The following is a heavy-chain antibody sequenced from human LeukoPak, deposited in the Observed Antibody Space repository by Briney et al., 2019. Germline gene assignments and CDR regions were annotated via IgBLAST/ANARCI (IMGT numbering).Heavy chain of an antibody. V-gene: IGHV4-34*01. CDR1: GGSFSGYY. D-gene: IGHD6-13*01. J-gene: IGHJ2*01. CDR3: AREGSSWYWGTATRGWYFDL. Sequence: SETLSLTCAVYGGSFSGYYWSWIRQPPGKGLEWIGEINHSGSTNHNPSLKSRVTISVDTSKNQFSLKLSSVTAADTAVYYCAREGSSWYWGTATRGWYFDLWGRGTLVTVSS. CDR2: INHSGST.